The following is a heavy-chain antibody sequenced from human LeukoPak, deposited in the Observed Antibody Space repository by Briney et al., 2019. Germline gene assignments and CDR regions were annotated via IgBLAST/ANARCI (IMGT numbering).Heavy chain of an antibody. CDR2: ISSSSSYI. CDR1: GFTFSSYS. Sequence: GGSLRLSCAASGFTFSSYSMNWVRQAPGKGLEWVSSISSSSSYIYYADSVKGRFTISRDNAKNSLYLQMNSLRAEDTAVYYCARDTGYCGGDCCPLDPWGQGTLVTVSS. CDR3: ARDTGYCGGDCCPLDP. D-gene: IGHD2-21*02. V-gene: IGHV3-21*01. J-gene: IGHJ5*02.